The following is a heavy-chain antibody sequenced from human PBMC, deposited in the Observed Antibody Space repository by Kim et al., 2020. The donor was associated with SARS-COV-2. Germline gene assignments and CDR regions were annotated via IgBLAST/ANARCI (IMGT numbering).Heavy chain of an antibody. CDR1: GFTFSSYS. D-gene: IGHD6-13*01. J-gene: IGHJ6*02. Sequence: GGSLRLSCAASGFTFSSYSMNWVRQAPGKGLEWVSSISSSSSYIYYADSVKGRFTISRDNAKNSLYLQMNSLRAEDTAVYYCARESSTGYSSTPNPSTGMDVWGQGTTVTVSS. CDR2: ISSSSSYI. V-gene: IGHV3-21*01. CDR3: ARESSTGYSSTPNPSTGMDV.